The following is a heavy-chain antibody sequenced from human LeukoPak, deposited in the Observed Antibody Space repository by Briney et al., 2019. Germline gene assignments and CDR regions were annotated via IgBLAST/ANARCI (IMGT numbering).Heavy chain of an antibody. Sequence: ASVKVSCKASGYTFTSYGISWVRLAPGQGLEWMGWISAYNGNTNYAQKLQGRVTMTRDTSISTAYMELSRLRSDDTAVYYCARVGLRGVIIPQFDYWGQGTLVTVSS. D-gene: IGHD3-10*01. CDR1: GYTFTSYG. CDR3: ARVGLRGVIIPQFDY. CDR2: ISAYNGNT. J-gene: IGHJ4*02. V-gene: IGHV1-18*01.